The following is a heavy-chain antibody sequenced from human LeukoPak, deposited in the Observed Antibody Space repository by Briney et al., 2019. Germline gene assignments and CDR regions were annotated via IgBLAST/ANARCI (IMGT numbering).Heavy chain of an antibody. Sequence: GASVKVSCKASGGTFSSYAISWVRQAPGQGLEWMGGIIPIFGTANYAQKFQGRVTITADESTSTAYMELSSLRSEDTAVYYCATGGRPSYYYYGMDVWGQGTTVTVSS. CDR1: GGTFSSYA. D-gene: IGHD1-14*01. CDR2: IIPIFGTA. CDR3: ATGGRPSYYYYGMDV. V-gene: IGHV1-69*13. J-gene: IGHJ6*02.